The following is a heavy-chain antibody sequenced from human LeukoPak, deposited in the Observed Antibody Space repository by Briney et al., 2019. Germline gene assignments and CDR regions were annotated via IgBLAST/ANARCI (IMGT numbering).Heavy chain of an antibody. CDR1: GFTVDDYA. D-gene: IGHD6-13*01. CDR2: ISWNSGSI. V-gene: IGHV3-9*01. J-gene: IGHJ4*02. CDR3: AKDSSSSWYRDFDY. Sequence: GGSLRLSCAASGFTVDDYAMHWVRQAPGKGLEWVSGISWNSGSIGYADSVKGRFTISRDNAKNSLYLQMNSLRAEDTAFYYCAKDSSSSWYRDFDYWGQGTLVTVSS.